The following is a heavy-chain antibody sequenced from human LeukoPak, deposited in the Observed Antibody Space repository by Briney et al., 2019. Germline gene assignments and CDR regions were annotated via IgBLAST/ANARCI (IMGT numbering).Heavy chain of an antibody. CDR3: ARGFGSGSYLGWFDP. CDR2: INHSGST. V-gene: IGHV4-34*01. Sequence: SETLSLTCAVYGGSFSGYYWSWIRQPPGKGLEWIGEINHSGSTNYNPSLKSRVTISVDTSKNQFSLKLISVTAADTAVYYCARGFGSGSYLGWFDPWGQGTLVTVSS. CDR1: GGSFSGYY. D-gene: IGHD3-10*01. J-gene: IGHJ5*02.